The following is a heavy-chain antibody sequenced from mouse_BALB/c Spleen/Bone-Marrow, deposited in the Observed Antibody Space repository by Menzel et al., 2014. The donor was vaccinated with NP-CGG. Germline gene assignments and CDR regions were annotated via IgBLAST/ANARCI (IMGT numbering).Heavy chain of an antibody. D-gene: IGHD2-2*01. J-gene: IGHJ3*01. Sequence: EVKLVESGGGLVKPGGSLKPSCAASGFPFSRYDMSWVRRTPEKRLEWVATISSGGPYTYYPVSVKGRFTISRDNARNTLYLQMSGLRSEDTALYYCARQDGYDGTWFAYWGQGTLVTVSA. CDR1: GFPFSRYD. CDR3: ARQDGYDGTWFAY. CDR2: ISSGGPYT. V-gene: IGHV5-9*02.